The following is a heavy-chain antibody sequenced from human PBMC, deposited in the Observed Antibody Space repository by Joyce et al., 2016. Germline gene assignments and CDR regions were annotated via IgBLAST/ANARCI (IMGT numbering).Heavy chain of an antibody. CDR1: GASIGSGDDW. Sequence: QLQLRESGSRLVKPSETLSLTCSVSGASIGSGDDWWTWMRQTPGKGLEWIGYIFTSGSPYYKSSIKSRVTILVDKSKNQFSLTLSAVTAADTAVYYCARDQGLGMSWATDVWGQGITVTVSS. V-gene: IGHV4-30-2*01. J-gene: IGHJ6*02. D-gene: IGHD3/OR15-3a*01. CDR3: ARDQGLGMSWATDV. CDR2: IFTSGSP.